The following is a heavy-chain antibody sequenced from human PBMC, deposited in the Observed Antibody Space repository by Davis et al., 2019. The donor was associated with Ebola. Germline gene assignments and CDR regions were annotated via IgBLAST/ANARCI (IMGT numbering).Heavy chain of an antibody. D-gene: IGHD3-22*01. Sequence: MPSETLSLTYAVYGGSFSGYYWSWIRQPPGKGLEWIGEINHSGSTNYNPSLKSRVTISVDTSKNQFSLKLSSVTAADTAVYYCARGRHLYYYDSSGKNDYWGQGTLVTVSS. V-gene: IGHV4-34*01. J-gene: IGHJ4*02. CDR1: GGSFSGYY. CDR3: ARGRHLYYYDSSGKNDY. CDR2: INHSGST.